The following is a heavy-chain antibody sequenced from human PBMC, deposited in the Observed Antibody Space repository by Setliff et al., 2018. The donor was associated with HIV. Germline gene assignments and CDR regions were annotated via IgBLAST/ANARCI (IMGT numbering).Heavy chain of an antibody. J-gene: IGHJ4*02. CDR2: ISSSGTYI. Sequence: GGSLRLSCAASGFNFNTYSMSWVRQAPGKGLEWVSPISSSGTYIYYADSMKGRFTISRDKAGNSLYLQLNNVRAEDTAVYYCTRMIPPRSNRFSSGWFDYWGQGTVVTVSS. CDR3: TRMIPPRSNRFSSGWFDY. D-gene: IGHD6-19*01. CDR1: GFNFNTYS. V-gene: IGHV3-21*01.